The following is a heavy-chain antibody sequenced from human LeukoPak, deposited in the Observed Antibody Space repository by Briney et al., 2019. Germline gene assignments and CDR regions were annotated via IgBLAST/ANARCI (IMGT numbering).Heavy chain of an antibody. CDR1: GFTFSSYS. V-gene: IGHV3-48*01. D-gene: IGHD4-17*01. CDR3: ARGTASITVTTLVWYFDL. J-gene: IGHJ2*01. Sequence: GGSLRLSCADSGFTFSSYSMNWVRQAPGKGLEWVSYISSSSSTIYYADSVKGRFTISRDNAKNSLYLQMNSLRAEDTAVYYCARGTASITVTTLVWYFDLWGRGTLVTVSS. CDR2: ISSSSSTI.